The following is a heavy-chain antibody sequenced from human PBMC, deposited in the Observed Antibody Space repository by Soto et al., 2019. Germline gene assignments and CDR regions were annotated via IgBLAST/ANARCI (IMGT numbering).Heavy chain of an antibody. CDR1: GYTFTRSG. J-gene: IGHJ6*02. CDR3: AREGVAPYYYYGMDV. Sequence: VSVKVSCKASGYTFTRSGISWVRQAPGQGLEWMGWISTYNGDTNYAQTFQGRVTMTTDTSTSTVHMEVRSLRSDDTAVYYCAREGVAPYYYYGMDVWGQGTSVSVSS. D-gene: IGHD5-12*01. V-gene: IGHV1-18*01. CDR2: ISTYNGDT.